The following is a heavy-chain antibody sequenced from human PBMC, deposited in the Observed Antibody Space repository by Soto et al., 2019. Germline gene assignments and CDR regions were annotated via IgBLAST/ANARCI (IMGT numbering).Heavy chain of an antibody. V-gene: IGHV1-18*01. D-gene: IGHD6-13*01. Sequence: GASVKVSCKASGYTFTSYGISWVRQAPGQGLEWMGWISAYNGNTNYAQKLQGRVTMTTDTSTSTAYMELRSLRSDDTAVYYCARDLRFRAAAGTLGYWGQGTLVTVSS. CDR1: GYTFTSYG. J-gene: IGHJ4*02. CDR2: ISAYNGNT. CDR3: ARDLRFRAAAGTLGY.